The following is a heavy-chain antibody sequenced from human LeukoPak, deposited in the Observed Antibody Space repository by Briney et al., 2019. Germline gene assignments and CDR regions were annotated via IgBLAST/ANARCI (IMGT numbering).Heavy chain of an antibody. CDR2: THYSCKWSF. D-gene: IGHD6-13*01. Sequence: SQTLSLTCDISGDSLFTNGASWNWIRQSPSSGLEWLTRTHYSCKWSFQYGQTQKSRITINADTSTNQFSLHLSSVSHEATAVYYCESGKYSSFDNWGQGHVVRVS. CDR1: GDSLFTNGAS. J-gene: IGHJ4*02. CDR3: ESGKYSSFDN. V-gene: IGHV6-1*01.